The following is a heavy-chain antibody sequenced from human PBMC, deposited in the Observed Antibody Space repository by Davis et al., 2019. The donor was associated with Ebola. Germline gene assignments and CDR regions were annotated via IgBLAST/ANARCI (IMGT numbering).Heavy chain of an antibody. D-gene: IGHD6-6*01. J-gene: IGHJ6*02. CDR2: ISYDGSNK. CDR3: ARDGGPSSSYYYYYGMDV. CDR1: GFTFSSYA. Sequence: GESLKISCAASGFTFSSYAMHWVRQAPGKGLEWVAVISYDGSNKYYADSVKGRFTISRDNSKNTLYLQMNSLRAEDTAVYYCARDGGPSSSYYYYYGMDVWGQGTTVTVSS. V-gene: IGHV3-30-3*01.